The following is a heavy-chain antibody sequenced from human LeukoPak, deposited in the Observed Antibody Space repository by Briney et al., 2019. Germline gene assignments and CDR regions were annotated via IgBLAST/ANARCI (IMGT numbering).Heavy chain of an antibody. D-gene: IGHD1-26*01. CDR3: AKAGGISGSYYFDY. CDR1: GFTFSSYA. Sequence: GGSLRLSCAASGFTFSSYAMSWVRQAPGKGLEWVSTISGSGGSTYYADSVKGRFTISRDNSQNTLYLQMNSLRAEDTAVYYCAKAGGISGSYYFDYWGQGTLVTVSS. J-gene: IGHJ4*02. CDR2: ISGSGGST. V-gene: IGHV3-23*01.